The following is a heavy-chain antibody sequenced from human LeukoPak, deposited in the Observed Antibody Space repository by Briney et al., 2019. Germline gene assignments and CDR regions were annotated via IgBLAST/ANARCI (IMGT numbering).Heavy chain of an antibody. CDR2: INPNSGGT. Sequence: GASVKVSCKAFGYTFTGYYMHWVRQAPGQGLEWMGWINPNSGGTNYAQKFQGRVTMTRDTSISTAYMELSRLRSDDTAVYYCARAGGYCSSTSCYKDDAFDIWGQGTMVTVSS. V-gene: IGHV1-2*02. CDR1: GYTFTGYY. J-gene: IGHJ3*02. CDR3: ARAGGYCSSTSCYKDDAFDI. D-gene: IGHD2-2*02.